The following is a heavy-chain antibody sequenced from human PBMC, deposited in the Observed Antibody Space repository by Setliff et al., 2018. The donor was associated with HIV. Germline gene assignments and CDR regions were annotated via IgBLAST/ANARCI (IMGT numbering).Heavy chain of an antibody. CDR3: ARTASGSSKSAFDY. V-gene: IGHV1-18*01. CDR1: GYTFNNYG. D-gene: IGHD1-26*01. J-gene: IGHJ4*02. Sequence: ASVKVSCKASGYTFNNYGISWVRQAPGQGLEWMGWIYPNTGGTNYAQKFQGRVTLTRDTSTSTVYMELGSLRSEDTAVYYCARTASGSSKSAFDYWGQGTLVTVSS. CDR2: IYPNTGGT.